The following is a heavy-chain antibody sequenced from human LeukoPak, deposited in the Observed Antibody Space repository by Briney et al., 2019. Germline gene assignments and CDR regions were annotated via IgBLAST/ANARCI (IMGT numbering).Heavy chain of an antibody. V-gene: IGHV1-2*02. CDR1: GYPFTGYY. CDR2: INPNNGDT. D-gene: IGHD3-3*01. Sequence: ASVKVSCKASGYPFTGYYIHWVRQAPGQGLEWMGWINPNNGDTNYAQKFRGRVTMTRDTSFSTVYMELSRLRYDDTAVYYCARFSIFDYYYGMDVWGQGTTVTVSS. J-gene: IGHJ6*02. CDR3: ARFSIFDYYYGMDV.